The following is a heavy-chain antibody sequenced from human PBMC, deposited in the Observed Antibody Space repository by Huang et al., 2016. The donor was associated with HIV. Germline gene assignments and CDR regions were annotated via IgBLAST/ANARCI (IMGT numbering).Heavy chain of an antibody. J-gene: IGHJ3*02. CDR3: AVVLVADAFDI. D-gene: IGHD2-15*01. CDR1: GESFSGYY. CDR2: INHSGST. V-gene: IGHV4-34*01. Sequence: QVQLQQWGAGLLKPSETLSLTCAVYGESFSGYYWSWIRQPPGKGREWIGEINHSGSTNYNPSLKSRVTISADTSKNQFSLKLSSVTAADTAVYYCAVVLVADAFDIWGQGTMVTVSS.